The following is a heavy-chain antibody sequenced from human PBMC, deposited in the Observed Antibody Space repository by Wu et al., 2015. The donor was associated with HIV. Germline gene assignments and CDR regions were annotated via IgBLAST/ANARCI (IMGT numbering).Heavy chain of an antibody. D-gene: IGHD3-3*01. CDR1: GYTFTGYY. CDR2: INPNSGGT. CDR3: ARGGYDFWSGYSSENYYYYYMDV. V-gene: IGHV1-2*02. Sequence: QVQLVQSGAEVKEAWASVKVSCKASGYTFTGYYMHWVRQAPGQGLEWMGWINPNSGGTNYAQKFQGRVTMTRDTSISTAYMELSRLRSDDTAVYYCARGGYDFWSGYSSENYYYYYMDVWGKGTTVTVSS. J-gene: IGHJ6*03.